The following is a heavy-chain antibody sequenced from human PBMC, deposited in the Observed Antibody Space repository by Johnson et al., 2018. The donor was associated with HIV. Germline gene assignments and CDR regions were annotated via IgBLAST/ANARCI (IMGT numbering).Heavy chain of an antibody. CDR1: GFTFDDYA. D-gene: IGHD3-3*01. J-gene: IGHJ3*02. CDR3: ARASLEWLLSLVPLGAFDI. CDR2: ISWNSGSI. Sequence: SLRLSCAASGFTFDDYAMHWVRQAPGKGLEWVSGISWNSGSIGYADSVKGRFTISRDNAKNSLYLQMNSLRAEDTAVYYCARASLEWLLSLVPLGAFDIWGQGTMVTVSS. V-gene: IGHV3-9*01.